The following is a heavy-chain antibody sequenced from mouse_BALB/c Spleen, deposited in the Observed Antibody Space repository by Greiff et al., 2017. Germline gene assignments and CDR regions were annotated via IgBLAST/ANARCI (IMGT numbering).Heavy chain of an antibody. CDR1: GFNIKDYY. J-gene: IGHJ3*01. Sequence: VQLKQSGAELVRSGASVKLSCTASGFNIKDYYMHWVKQRPEQGLEWIGWIDPENGDTEYAPKFQGKATMTADTSSNTAYLQLSSLTSEDTAVYYCNYYRYEFAYWGQGTLVTVSA. V-gene: IGHV14-4*02. CDR3: NYYRYEFAY. D-gene: IGHD2-14*01. CDR2: IDPENGDT.